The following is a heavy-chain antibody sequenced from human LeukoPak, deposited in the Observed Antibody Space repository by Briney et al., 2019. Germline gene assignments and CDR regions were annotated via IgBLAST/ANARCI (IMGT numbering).Heavy chain of an antibody. D-gene: IGHD6-13*01. Sequence: PSETLSLTCTVSGGSISSSSYYWGWIRQPPGKGLEWIGSIYYSGSTYYNPSLKSRVTISVDTSKNHFSLKLSSVTAADTAVYYCARIYSSSWFLNWFDPWGQGTLVTVSS. CDR1: GGSISSSSYY. J-gene: IGHJ5*02. CDR2: IYYSGST. V-gene: IGHV4-39*02. CDR3: ARIYSSSWFLNWFDP.